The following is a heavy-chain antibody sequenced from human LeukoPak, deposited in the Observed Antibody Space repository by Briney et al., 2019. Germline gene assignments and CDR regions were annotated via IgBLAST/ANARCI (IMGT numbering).Heavy chain of an antibody. J-gene: IGHJ4*02. D-gene: IGHD6-13*01. V-gene: IGHV3-48*01. CDR3: AGAASTGTVDY. CDR2: ITSSSSII. Sequence: GGSLRLSCAASGFTFTNYNFNWVRQAPGKGLEWISYITSSSSIISYADSVRGRFTISRDNAKNSLYLQMNSLRAEDTAVYYCAGAASTGTVDYWGQGTLVTVSS. CDR1: GFTFTNYN.